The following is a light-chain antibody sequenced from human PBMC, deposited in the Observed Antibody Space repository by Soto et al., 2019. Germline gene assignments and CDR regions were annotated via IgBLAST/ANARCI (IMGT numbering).Light chain of an antibody. CDR2: DAS. CDR1: PSVSSY. Sequence: EIVLTQSPATLSLSPGERATLSCRASPSVSSYLAWYQQKPGQAPRLLIYDASNRATGIPARFSGSGSGTDFTLTISSLEPEDFAVYYCQQRINWPPWAFFGRGTKVDIK. CDR3: QQRINWPPWAF. V-gene: IGKV3-11*01. J-gene: IGKJ3*01.